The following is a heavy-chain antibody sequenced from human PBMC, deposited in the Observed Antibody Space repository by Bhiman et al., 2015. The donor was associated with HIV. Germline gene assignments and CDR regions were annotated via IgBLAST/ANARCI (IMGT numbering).Heavy chain of an antibody. CDR3: ARETPXTSYSSSWYAY. CDR2: ISYDGSNK. D-gene: IGHD6-13*01. CDR1: GFTFSSYA. J-gene: IGHJ4*02. Sequence: QVQLVESGGGVVQPGRSLRLSCAASGFTFSSYAMHWVRQAPGKGLEWVAVISYDGSNKYYADSVKGRFTISRDNSKNTLYLQMNSLRAEDTAVYYCARETPXTSYSSSWYAYWGQGTLVTVSS. V-gene: IGHV3-30-3*01.